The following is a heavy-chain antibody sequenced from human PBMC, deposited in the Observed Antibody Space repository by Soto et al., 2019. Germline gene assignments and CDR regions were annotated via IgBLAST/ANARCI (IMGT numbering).Heavy chain of an antibody. CDR2: ISAYNGNT. CDR3: ARAPIVVVTAIPYY. D-gene: IGHD2-21*02. Sequence: QVQLVQSGAEVKKTGASVKVSCKASGYTFTSYGISWVRQAHGQGLEWMGWISAYNGNTKYAQKLQGRVTMTTHTSTHTAYMELRSLRSDDPAVYYCARAPIVVVTAIPYYWGQGTLVTVSS. CDR1: GYTFTSYG. V-gene: IGHV1-18*01. J-gene: IGHJ4*02.